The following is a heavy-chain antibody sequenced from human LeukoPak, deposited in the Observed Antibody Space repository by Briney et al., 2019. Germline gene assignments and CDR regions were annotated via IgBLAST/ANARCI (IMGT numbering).Heavy chain of an antibody. V-gene: IGHV3-30-3*01. J-gene: IGHJ4*02. CDR3: ARDLYGGNSFDY. D-gene: IGHD4-23*01. CDR2: ISYDGSNK. Sequence: GGSLRLSCAASGFTFSSYAMHWVRQAAGKGLEWVAVISYDGSNKYYADSVKGRFTISRDNSKNTLYLQMNSLRAEDTAVYYCARDLYGGNSFDYWGQGALVTVSS. CDR1: GFTFSSYA.